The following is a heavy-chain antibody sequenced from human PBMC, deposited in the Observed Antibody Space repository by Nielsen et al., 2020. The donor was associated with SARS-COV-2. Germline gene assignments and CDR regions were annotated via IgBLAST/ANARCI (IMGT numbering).Heavy chain of an antibody. CDR1: GFSVRNKY. CDR2: IDSATGT. CDR3: AKEIPVGVEFDY. J-gene: IGHJ4*02. V-gene: IGHV3-53*01. Sequence: GESLKISCAASGFSVRNKYMSWVRQAPGKGLEWVSVIDSATGTYYADSVRGRFTISRDNAGNTLYLQINSLRADDTAVYYCAKEIPVGVEFDYWGQGTLVTVSS. D-gene: IGHD1-26*01.